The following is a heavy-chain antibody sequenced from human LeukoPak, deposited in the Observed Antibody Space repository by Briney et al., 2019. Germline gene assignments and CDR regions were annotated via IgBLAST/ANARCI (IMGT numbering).Heavy chain of an antibody. CDR2: IYYSGGT. CDR1: VGSISSSSYY. V-gene: IGHV4-39*01. D-gene: IGHD2-2*01. CDR3: ARHYIGYCSSPSCYGSYYFDY. Sequence: PSETLSLTCTVSVGSISSSSYYWGWIRQPPGKGLEWIGSIYYSGGTYYNPSLKSRVTISVDTSKNQFSLKLSSVTAADTAVYYCARHYIGYCSSPSCYGSYYFDYWGQGTLVTVSS. J-gene: IGHJ4*02.